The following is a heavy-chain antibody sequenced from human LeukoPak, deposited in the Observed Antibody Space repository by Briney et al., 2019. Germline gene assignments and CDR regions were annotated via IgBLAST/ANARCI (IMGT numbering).Heavy chain of an antibody. V-gene: IGHV4-34*01. D-gene: IGHD5-18*01. Sequence: SETLSLTCAVYGGSFSGYYWSWIRQPPGKGMEWIGEINHSGSTNYNPSLKSRVTISVDTSKHQFSLILSSVTAADTAVYYCARGRVGYSYGYLDYWGQGTLVTVSS. J-gene: IGHJ4*02. CDR2: INHSGST. CDR1: GGSFSGYY. CDR3: ARGRVGYSYGYLDY.